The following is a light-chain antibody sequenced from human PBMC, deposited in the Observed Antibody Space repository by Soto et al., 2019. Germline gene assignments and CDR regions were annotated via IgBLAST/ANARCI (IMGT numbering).Light chain of an antibody. CDR2: AAS. V-gene: IGKV1-39*01. Sequence: DIQISQSRSSLSSSVGYRVTVTCRSSQSITRFLNWYQQKPGKAPKILIYAASSLQSGVPSRFSGSGSGTDFTLTISSLKPEDFATYYCQQNYSHPPITFGQGTRLEIK. J-gene: IGKJ5*01. CDR1: QSITRF. CDR3: QQNYSHPPIT.